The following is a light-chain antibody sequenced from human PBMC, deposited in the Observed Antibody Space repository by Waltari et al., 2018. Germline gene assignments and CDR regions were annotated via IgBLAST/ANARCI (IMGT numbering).Light chain of an antibody. CDR1: QGISNY. CDR2: AAS. Sequence: IQLTLSPRFLSAFVGDRVTITCRASQGISNYLAWYQQKPGKAPKLLMYAASTLQSGVPSRFSGSGSGTEFTLTISSLQTEDFATYYCQQLNNYPIAFGGGTKVEIK. V-gene: IGKV1-9*01. CDR3: QQLNNYPIA. J-gene: IGKJ4*01.